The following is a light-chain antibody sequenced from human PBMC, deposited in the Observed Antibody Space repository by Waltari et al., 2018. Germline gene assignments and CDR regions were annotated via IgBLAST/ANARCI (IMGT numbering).Light chain of an antibody. CDR3: CSYAGSRTWV. CDR2: DVS. J-gene: IGLJ3*02. Sequence: QSALTQPASVSGSPGQSISISCIGTSSDIGTFNLVSWYFQYPGTAPKLLIYDVSQRPSGVSNRFSGSTSGNTASLTISGLQAEDEAIYYCCSYAGSRTWVFGGGAKLTVL. CDR1: SSDIGTFNL. V-gene: IGLV2-23*02.